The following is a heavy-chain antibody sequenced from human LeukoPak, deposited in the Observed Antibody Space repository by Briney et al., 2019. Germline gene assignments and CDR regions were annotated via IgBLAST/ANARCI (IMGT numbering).Heavy chain of an antibody. Sequence: PSETLSLTCTVSGGSISSYYWSWIRQPPGKGLEWIGYIYYSGSTNYNPSLKSRVTISVDTSKNQFSLKLSSVTAADTAVYYCARRLIGFDTWGQGTLVTVSS. CDR2: IYYSGST. D-gene: IGHD3-22*01. V-gene: IGHV4-59*08. CDR3: ARRLIGFDT. CDR1: GGSISSYY. J-gene: IGHJ5*02.